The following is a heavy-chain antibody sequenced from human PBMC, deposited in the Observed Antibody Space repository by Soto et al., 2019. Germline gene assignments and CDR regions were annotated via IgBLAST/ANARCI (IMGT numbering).Heavy chain of an antibody. D-gene: IGHD1-1*01. V-gene: IGHV4-59*01. CDR3: ARYGLWNDYYYGMDV. CDR2: IYYSGST. J-gene: IGHJ6*02. Sequence: SETLSLTCTVSGGYISSYYWSWIRQPPGKGLEWIGYIYYSGSTNYNPSLKSRVTISVDTSKNQFSLKLSSVTAADTAVYYCARYGLWNDYYYGMDVWGQGTTVTVSS. CDR1: GGYISSYY.